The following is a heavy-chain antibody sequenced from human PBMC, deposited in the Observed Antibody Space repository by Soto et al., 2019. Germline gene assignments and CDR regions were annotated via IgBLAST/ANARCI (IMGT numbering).Heavy chain of an antibody. J-gene: IGHJ4*02. D-gene: IGHD3-22*01. V-gene: IGHV4-31*03. CDR1: GGSISSGGYY. CDR2: IYYSGST. Sequence: SETLSLTCTVSGGSISSGGYYWSWIRQHPGKGLEWIGYIYYSGSTYYNPSLKSRVTISVDTSKNQFSLELSSVTAADTAVYYCARVGSGGNYYDSSGYSGSRYFDYWGQGTLVTVSS. CDR3: ARVGSGGNYYDSSGYSGSRYFDY.